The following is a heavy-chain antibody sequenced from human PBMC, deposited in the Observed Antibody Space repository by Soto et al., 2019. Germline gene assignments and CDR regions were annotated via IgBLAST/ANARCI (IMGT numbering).Heavy chain of an antibody. Sequence: ESLKISLEGSGYRFTSYWIMWVRQMPGKGLEWMGRIDPSDSYTNYSPSFQGHVTISADKSISNAYLHWSSLKASDTAMYYCAISRYCSGGSCYSDYWGQGTLVTVPQ. J-gene: IGHJ4*02. V-gene: IGHV5-10-1*01. D-gene: IGHD2-15*01. CDR2: IDPSDSYT. CDR3: AISRYCSGGSCYSDY. CDR1: GYRFTSYW.